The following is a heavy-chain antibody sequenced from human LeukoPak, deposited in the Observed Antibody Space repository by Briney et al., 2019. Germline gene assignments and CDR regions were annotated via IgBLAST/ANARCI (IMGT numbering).Heavy chain of an antibody. CDR3: ARGGISVVRGLDH. Sequence: SQTQSLTCTVSGDSINSGSFYWTWIRQRPGKGLEWIGYSYDSGAGNYNPSLKSRLTISVDTSKNQFSLNLKSLTAADTAVYYCARGGISVVRGLDHWGQGTLVIVSS. V-gene: IGHV4-31*03. D-gene: IGHD3-10*01. J-gene: IGHJ4*02. CDR2: SYDSGAG. CDR1: GDSINSGSFY.